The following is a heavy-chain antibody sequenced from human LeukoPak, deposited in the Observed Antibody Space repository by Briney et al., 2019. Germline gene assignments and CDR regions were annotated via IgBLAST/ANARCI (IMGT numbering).Heavy chain of an antibody. CDR1: GFTFSSYA. CDR3: AKDGDIVVVGDYFDY. V-gene: IGHV3-23*01. J-gene: IGHJ4*02. D-gene: IGHD2-2*01. Sequence: GGSLRLSCAASGFTFSSYAMSWVRQAPGKGLEWVSAISGSGGSTYYADSVKGRFTISRDNSKNTLYLQMNSLRAEDTAVYYCAKDGDIVVVGDYFDYWGQGTLVTVSS. CDR2: ISGSGGST.